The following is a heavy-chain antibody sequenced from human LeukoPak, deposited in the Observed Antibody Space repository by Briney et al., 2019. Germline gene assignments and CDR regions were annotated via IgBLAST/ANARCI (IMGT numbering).Heavy chain of an antibody. CDR2: IIPIFGTA. CDR1: GGTFSSYA. CDR3: ASIVVDDYGMDV. V-gene: IGHV1-69*01. J-gene: IGHJ6*02. D-gene: IGHD2-2*01. Sequence: SVKVSCKASGGTFSSYAISWVRQAPGQGLEWMGGIIPIFGTANYAQKFQGRVTITADESTSTAYMELSSLRSEDTAVYYCASIVVDDYGMDVWGQGTTVTVSS.